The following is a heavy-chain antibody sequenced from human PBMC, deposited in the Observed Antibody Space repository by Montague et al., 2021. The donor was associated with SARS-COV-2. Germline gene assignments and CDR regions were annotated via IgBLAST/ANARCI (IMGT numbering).Heavy chain of an antibody. D-gene: IGHD3-22*01. J-gene: IGHJ2*01. CDR3: ARRGYYDSAGYHWHLDL. CDR1: GGSISDNNW. CDR2: ISSNGKT. V-gene: IGHV4-4*02. Sequence: SETLSLTCGVSGGSISDNNWWSWVRQSPETGLEWIGYISSNGKTNYNPSLKSRVTLSADASRNEFSLKLDSVTAADTAVYFCARRGYYDSAGYHWHLDLWGRGMLVTVSS.